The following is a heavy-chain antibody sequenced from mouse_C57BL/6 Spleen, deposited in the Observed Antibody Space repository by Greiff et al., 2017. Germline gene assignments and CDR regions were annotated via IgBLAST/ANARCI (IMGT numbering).Heavy chain of an antibody. CDR3: AREEDGYDGYAMDY. J-gene: IGHJ4*01. V-gene: IGHV3-6*01. D-gene: IGHD2-2*01. CDR1: GYSITSGYY. CDR2: ISYDGSN. Sequence: EVQLQQSGPGLVKPSQSLSLTCSVTGYSITSGYYWNWIRQFPGNKLEWMGYISYDGSNNYNPSLKNRISITRDTSKNQFFLKLNSVTTEDTATYYCAREEDGYDGYAMDYWGQGTSVTVSS.